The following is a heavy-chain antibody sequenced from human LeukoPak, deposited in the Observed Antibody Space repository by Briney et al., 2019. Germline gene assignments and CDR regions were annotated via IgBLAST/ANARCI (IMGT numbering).Heavy chain of an antibody. CDR2: MKRKGSGK. V-gene: IGHV3-7*01. D-gene: IGHD3-16*01. CDR1: GFTFSNYW. CDR3: ARDGDYLDY. J-gene: IGHJ4*02. Sequence: GGSLRLSCAASGFTFSNYWMSWVRQAPGKGLEWVANMKRKGSGKYYVDSVKGRFTTSRDNGKNSHYLKMNSMRVEDTAVYYCARDGDYLDYWGQGTPVTVSS.